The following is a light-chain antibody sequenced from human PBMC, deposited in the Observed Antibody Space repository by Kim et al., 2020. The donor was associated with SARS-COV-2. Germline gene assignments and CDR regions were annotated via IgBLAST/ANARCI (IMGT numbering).Light chain of an antibody. CDR3: QQRSNWPRT. CDR2: DAS. J-gene: IGKJ1*01. Sequence: LAPGERASLSCRASQSISNYLAWYQQKPGQAPRLLIYDASNRATGVPARFSGSRSGTDFTLTISRLEPEDFAVYYCQQRSNWPRTFGQGTKVDIK. V-gene: IGKV3-11*01. CDR1: QSISNY.